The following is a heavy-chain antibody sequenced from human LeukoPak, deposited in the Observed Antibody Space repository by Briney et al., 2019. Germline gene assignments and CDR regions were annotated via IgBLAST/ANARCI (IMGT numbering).Heavy chain of an antibody. V-gene: IGHV4-39*01. CDR2: ISYSGSA. Sequence: SETLSLTCTVSGGSISSSSYYWGWIRQPPGKRLEWIGSISYSGSASYNPSLNSRVTISVDTSKNQFSLKVRFVIAADTAVYYCATSTGSSNLGYWGQGTLVTVSS. J-gene: IGHJ4*02. CDR3: ATSTGSSNLGY. D-gene: IGHD6-13*01. CDR1: GGSISSSSYY.